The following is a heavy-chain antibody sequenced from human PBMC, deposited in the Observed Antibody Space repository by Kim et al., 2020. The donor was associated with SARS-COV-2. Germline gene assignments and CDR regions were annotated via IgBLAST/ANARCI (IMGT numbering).Heavy chain of an antibody. J-gene: IGHJ6*04. D-gene: IGHD3-22*01. CDR3: AKDMVKTRNTKIGYDMYV. CDR1: GFTFSNYA. V-gene: IGHV3-23*01. CDR2: ISGSGGST. Sequence: GGSMRLSCAASGFTFSNYAMNWVRQAPGKGLEWISAISGSGGSTYYADSVKGRCTISRDNSKNTLYLRMNSLRVDDTAVYYCAKDMVKTRNTKIGYDMYVWGEGTTVTVSS.